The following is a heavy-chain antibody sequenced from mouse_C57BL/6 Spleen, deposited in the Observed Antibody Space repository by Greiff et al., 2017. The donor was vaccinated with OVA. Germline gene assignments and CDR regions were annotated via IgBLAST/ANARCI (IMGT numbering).Heavy chain of an antibody. D-gene: IGHD1-3*01. CDR2: IRLKSDNYAT. J-gene: IGHJ2*01. V-gene: IGHV6-3*01. Sequence: EVKLVESGGGLVQPGGSMKLSCVASGFTFSNYWMNWVRQSPETGLEWVAQIRLKSDNYATHYAESVKGRFTISRDDSKSSVYLQMNNLRAEDTGIYYCTALKGFDYWGQGTTLTVSS. CDR3: TALKGFDY. CDR1: GFTFSNYW.